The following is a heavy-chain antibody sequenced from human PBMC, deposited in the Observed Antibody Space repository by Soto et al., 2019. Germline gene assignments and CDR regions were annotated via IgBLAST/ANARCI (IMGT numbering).Heavy chain of an antibody. D-gene: IGHD3-9*01. CDR2: IYYSGST. CDR3: ARSTYYHILTGYYPPTYYFDY. CDR1: GGSVSSGSYY. Sequence: SETLSLTCTVSGGSVSSGSYYWSWIRQPPGKGLEWIGYIYYSGSTNYNPSLKSRVTISVDTSKNQFSLKLSSVTAADTAVYYSARSTYYHILTGYYPPTYYFDYWGQGTLVTVSP. J-gene: IGHJ4*02. V-gene: IGHV4-61*01.